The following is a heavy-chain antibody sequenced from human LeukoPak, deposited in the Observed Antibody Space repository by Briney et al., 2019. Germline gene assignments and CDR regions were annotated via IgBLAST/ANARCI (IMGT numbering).Heavy chain of an antibody. CDR3: ARDGSGWYGWFDP. D-gene: IGHD6-19*01. J-gene: IGHJ5*02. Sequence: GGSLRLSCAASGCTFSSYSMNWVRQAPGKGLEGVSYISPTTSTIYYAYSVKGRFTISRDNAKNSLFLQMSSLRAEDTAVYYCARDGSGWYGWFDPCGQGTLVTVSS. CDR2: ISPTTSTI. V-gene: IGHV3-48*01. CDR1: GCTFSSYS.